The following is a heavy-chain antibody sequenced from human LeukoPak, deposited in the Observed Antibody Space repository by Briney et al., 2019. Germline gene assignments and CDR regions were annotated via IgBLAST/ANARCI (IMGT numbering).Heavy chain of an antibody. CDR3: AREGGSYYSSAFVY. CDR2: INPNSGGT. Sequence: GASVKVSCKASGYTFTGYYMHWVRQAPGQGLEWMGWINPNSGGTNYAQKFQGRVTMTRDTSISTAYMELSRLRPDDTAVYYCAREGGSYYSSAFVYWGQGTLVTVSS. J-gene: IGHJ4*02. CDR1: GYTFTGYY. D-gene: IGHD1-26*01. V-gene: IGHV1-2*02.